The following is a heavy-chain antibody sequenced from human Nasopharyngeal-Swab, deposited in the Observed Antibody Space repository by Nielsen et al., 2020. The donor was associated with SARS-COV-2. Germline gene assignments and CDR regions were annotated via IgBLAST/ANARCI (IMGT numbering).Heavy chain of an antibody. J-gene: IGHJ4*02. CDR2: IYYSGST. Sequence: SETLSLTCTVSGGSISSGGYYWSWIRQHPGKGLEWIGYIYYSGSTYYNPSLKSRVTISVDTSKNQFSLNLRSVTAADTAVYYCARDPSVVRGVRRFDYWGQGTLVTVSS. CDR1: GGSISSGGYY. CDR3: ARDPSVVRGVRRFDY. D-gene: IGHD3-10*01. V-gene: IGHV4-31*03.